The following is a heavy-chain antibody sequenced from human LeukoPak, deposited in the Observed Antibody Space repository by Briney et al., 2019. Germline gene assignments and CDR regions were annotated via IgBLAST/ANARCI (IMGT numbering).Heavy chain of an antibody. CDR2: IYYSGST. D-gene: IGHD5-24*01. V-gene: IGHV4-39*07. Sequence: PSETLSLTCTVSGGSISSSSYYWGWIRQPPGKGLEWIGSIYYSGSTYYNPSLKSRVTISVDTPKNQFSLKLSSVTAADTAVYYCARLNLPATRFDYWGQGTLVTVSS. CDR1: GGSISSSSYY. CDR3: ARLNLPATRFDY. J-gene: IGHJ4*02.